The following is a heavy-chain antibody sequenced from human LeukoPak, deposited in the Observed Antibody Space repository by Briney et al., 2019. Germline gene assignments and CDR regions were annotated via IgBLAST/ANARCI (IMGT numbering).Heavy chain of an antibody. Sequence: GGSLRLSCAASGFTFSTYGMSWVRQAPGKGLEWVSAISGSGGSTYYADSVKGRFTISRDNSKNTLYLQMNSLRAEDTAVYYCAKGGWFGESIDYWGQGTLVTVSS. J-gene: IGHJ4*02. CDR1: GFTFSTYG. D-gene: IGHD3-10*01. V-gene: IGHV3-23*01. CDR3: AKGGWFGESIDY. CDR2: ISGSGGST.